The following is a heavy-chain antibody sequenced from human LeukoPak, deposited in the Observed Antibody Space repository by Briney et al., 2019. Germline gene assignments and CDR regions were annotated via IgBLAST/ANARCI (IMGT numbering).Heavy chain of an antibody. CDR3: ARTMTTVTFDAFDI. Sequence: SETLSLTCTVSGESISGFYWTWIRQPPGKGLEWIGYIYYSGSTNYNPSLKSRVTISVDTSKNQFSLKLSSVTAADTAVYYCARTMTTVTFDAFDIWGQGTMVTVSS. D-gene: IGHD4-11*01. V-gene: IGHV4-59*12. J-gene: IGHJ3*02. CDR2: IYYSGST. CDR1: GESISGFY.